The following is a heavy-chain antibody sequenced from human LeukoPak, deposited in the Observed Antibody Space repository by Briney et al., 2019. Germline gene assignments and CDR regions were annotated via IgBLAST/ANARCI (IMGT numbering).Heavy chain of an antibody. Sequence: PGGSLRLSCAASGFTFSNAWMSWVRQAPGKGLEWVGRIKSKTDGGTTDYAAPVKGRFTISRDDSKNTLYLQMNSLKTEDTAVYYCTTAFYDSSEVGDAFDIWGQGTMVTVSS. CDR2: IKSKTDGGTT. D-gene: IGHD3-22*01. J-gene: IGHJ3*02. V-gene: IGHV3-15*01. CDR3: TTAFYDSSEVGDAFDI. CDR1: GFTFSNAW.